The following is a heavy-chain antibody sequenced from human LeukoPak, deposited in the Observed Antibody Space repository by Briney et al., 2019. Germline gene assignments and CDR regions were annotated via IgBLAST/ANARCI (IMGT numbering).Heavy chain of an antibody. Sequence: GASVKVSCKASGYTFTGYYMHWVRQAPGQGLEWMGWINPNSGGTKYAQKFQDRVTMTRDTSISTAYMELSRLRSDDTAVYYCARGVDTDYFDYWDQGTLVTVSS. CDR1: GYTFTGYY. V-gene: IGHV1-2*02. CDR3: ARGVDTDYFDY. J-gene: IGHJ4*02. D-gene: IGHD2-2*02. CDR2: INPNSGGT.